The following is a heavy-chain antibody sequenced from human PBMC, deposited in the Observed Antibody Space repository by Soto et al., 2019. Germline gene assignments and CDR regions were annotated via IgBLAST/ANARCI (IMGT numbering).Heavy chain of an antibody. D-gene: IGHD3-3*01. V-gene: IGHV1-18*01. CDR2: ISAYNGNT. CDR1: GYTFTSYG. Sequence: GASVKVSCKASGYTFTSYGISWVRQAPGQGLEWMGWISAYNGNTNYAQKLQGRVTMTTDTSTSTAYMELRSLRSDDTAVYYCARVEPNYDFWSGLNWFDPWGQGTLVTVSS. CDR3: ARVEPNYDFWSGLNWFDP. J-gene: IGHJ5*02.